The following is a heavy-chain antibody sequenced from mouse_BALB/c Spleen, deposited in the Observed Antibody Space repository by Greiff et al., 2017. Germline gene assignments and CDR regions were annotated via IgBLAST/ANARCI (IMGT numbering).Heavy chain of an antibody. CDR1: GYSFTSYW. CDR2: IDPSDSET. V-gene: IGHV1-69*02. D-gene: IGHD2-4*01. Sequence: QVQLQQPGAELVKPGASVKISCKASGYSFTSYWMHWVKQRPGQGLEWIGMIDPSDSETRLNQKFKDKATLTVDKSSSTAYMQLSSPTSEDSAVYYCARYWDYDGGRFDYWGQGTTLTVSS. CDR3: ARYWDYDGGRFDY. J-gene: IGHJ2*01.